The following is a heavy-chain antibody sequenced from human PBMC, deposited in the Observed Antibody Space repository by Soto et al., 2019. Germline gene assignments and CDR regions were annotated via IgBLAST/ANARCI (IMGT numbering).Heavy chain of an antibody. CDR1: GGSFSGYY. J-gene: IGHJ4*02. Sequence: SETLSLTCAVYGGSFSGYYWSWIRQPPGKGLEWIGEINHSGGTNYNPSLKSRVTISVDTSKNQFSLKLSSVTAADTAVYYCARVGCSSTSCYRIKYWGQGTLVTVSS. CDR3: ARVGCSSTSCYRIKY. D-gene: IGHD2-2*02. CDR2: INHSGGT. V-gene: IGHV4-34*01.